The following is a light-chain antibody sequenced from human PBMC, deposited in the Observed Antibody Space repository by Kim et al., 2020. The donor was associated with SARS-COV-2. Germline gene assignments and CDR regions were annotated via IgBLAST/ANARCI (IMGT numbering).Light chain of an antibody. CDR3: QQYENLPLT. V-gene: IGKV1-33*01. CDR1: QDISNY. Sequence: DIQMTQSPSSLSASVGDRVTITCQASQDISNYLNWYQQKPGKAPKLLIYDASNLETGIPSRFSGGGSGTDFTFTISSLQPEDIATYYCQQYENLPLTFGGGTKVDIK. J-gene: IGKJ4*01. CDR2: DAS.